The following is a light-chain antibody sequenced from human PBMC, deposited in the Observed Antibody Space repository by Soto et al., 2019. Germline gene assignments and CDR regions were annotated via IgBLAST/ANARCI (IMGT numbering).Light chain of an antibody. Sequence: QSALTQPASVSGSPGQSITISCTGTSSDVGGYEFVSWYQQHPDNAPKLIIYDVSDRPSGESSRFSGSKSANAASLTISGLQAEDEADYYCSSYTSSGTYVFGPGTKVTVL. CDR1: SSDVGGYEF. CDR2: DVS. J-gene: IGLJ1*01. CDR3: SSYTSSGTYV. V-gene: IGLV2-14*01.